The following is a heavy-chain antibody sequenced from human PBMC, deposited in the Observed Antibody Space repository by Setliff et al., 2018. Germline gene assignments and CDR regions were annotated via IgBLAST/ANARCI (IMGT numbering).Heavy chain of an antibody. Sequence: VESLKISCKGSGYRFSSHWIGWVRQMPGKGLEWMGIIYPGDSDSRYSPSFQGQVTISADKSISTAYLQWSSLKASDTAMYYCASSSGSSSNDAFDIWGQGTTVTVSS. CDR3: ASSSGSSSNDAFDI. D-gene: IGHD1-26*01. J-gene: IGHJ3*02. CDR2: IYPGDSDS. CDR1: GYRFSSHW. V-gene: IGHV5-51*01.